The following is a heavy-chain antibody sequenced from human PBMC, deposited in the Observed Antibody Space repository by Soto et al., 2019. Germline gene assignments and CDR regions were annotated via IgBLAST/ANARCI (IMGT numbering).Heavy chain of an antibody. J-gene: IGHJ6*02. CDR3: AKNGQPPYYYYGMDV. Sequence: GASVKVSCKASGGTFSSYAISWVRQAPGQGLEWMGGIIPIFGDTNYAQKFQGRVTMTVDTSTTTAFMELTSLTSDDRAVYYCAKNGQPPYYYYGMDVWGQGTTVTVSS. D-gene: IGHD2-8*01. V-gene: IGHV1-69*06. CDR2: IIPIFGDT. CDR1: GGTFSSYA.